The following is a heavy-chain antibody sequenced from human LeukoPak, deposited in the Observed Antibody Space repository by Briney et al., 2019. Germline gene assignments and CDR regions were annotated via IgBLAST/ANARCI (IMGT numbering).Heavy chain of an antibody. D-gene: IGHD1-26*01. J-gene: IGHJ5*02. Sequence: GGSLRLSCAASGFTFSSYSMNWVRQAPGKGLEWVSFISSSSSYIYYADSMKGRFTISRDNAKNSLYLQMNSLRAEDTAVYYCARAPKFRLVGVPKGPFDPWGQGSLVTVSS. CDR1: GFTFSSYS. CDR3: ARAPKFRLVGVPKGPFDP. CDR2: ISSSSSYI. V-gene: IGHV3-21*04.